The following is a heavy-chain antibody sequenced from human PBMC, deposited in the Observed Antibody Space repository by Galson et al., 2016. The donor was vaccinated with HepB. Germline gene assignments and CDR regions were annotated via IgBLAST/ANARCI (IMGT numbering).Heavy chain of an antibody. CDR3: ARDINDYVWGSYRPTANFYGMDV. CDR1: RFTFSTYA. CDR2: ISSDGSNK. D-gene: IGHD3-16*02. Sequence: SLRLSCAASRFTFSTYAMHCVRQAPGKGLEWAAVISSDGSNKYYADYAKGRFTIPRDNSTNTLSLQMNSLRAEDAAIYYCARDINDYVWGSYRPTANFYGMDVWGQGTTVTVSS. J-gene: IGHJ6*02. V-gene: IGHV3-30-3*01.